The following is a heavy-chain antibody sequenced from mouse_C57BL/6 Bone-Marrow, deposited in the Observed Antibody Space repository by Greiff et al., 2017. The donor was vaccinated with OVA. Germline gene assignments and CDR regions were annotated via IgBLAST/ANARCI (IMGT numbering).Heavy chain of an antibody. J-gene: IGHJ4*01. CDR1: GFNIKDDY. D-gene: IGHD1-1*01. Sequence: VQLKESGAELVRPGASVKLSCTASGFNIKDDYMHWVKQRPEQGLEWIGWIDPENGDTEYASKFKGKATITADTSSNTAYLQLSSLTSEDTAVYYCTTHYGSSSLYAMDDWGQGTSVTVSS. CDR2: IDPENGDT. V-gene: IGHV14-4*01. CDR3: TTHYGSSSLYAMDD.